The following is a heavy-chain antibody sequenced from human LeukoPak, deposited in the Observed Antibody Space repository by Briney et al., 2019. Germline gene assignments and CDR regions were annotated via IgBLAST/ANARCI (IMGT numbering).Heavy chain of an antibody. CDR3: VRDSRTYGYF. CDR2: MKPDASHI. D-gene: IGHD3-10*01. CDR1: GFSFSNFW. J-gene: IGHJ4*02. Sequence: PGGSLRLSCAASGFSFSNFWMAWVRQRPGEGLEWVANMKPDASHISYVDSVEGRFTISRDNAKNSLYLQIDSLRAEDTAVYYCVRDSRTYGYFWGRGTLVTVSS. V-gene: IGHV3-7*01.